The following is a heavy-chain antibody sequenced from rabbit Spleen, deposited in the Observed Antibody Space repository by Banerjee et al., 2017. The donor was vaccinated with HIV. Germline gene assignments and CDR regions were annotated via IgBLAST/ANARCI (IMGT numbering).Heavy chain of an antibody. CDR1: GFSFSNSVY. CDR3: ARDTGSSFSSYGMDL. V-gene: IGHV1S45*01. CDR2: INTGGGNT. J-gene: IGHJ6*01. D-gene: IGHD8-1*01. Sequence: QEQLVESGGGLVKPEGSLTLTCKASGFSFSNSVYMSWVRQAPGKGLEWIGCINTGGGNTYYASWAKGRFTISKTSSTTVTLQMTSLTVADTATYFCARDTGSSFSSYGMDLWGQGTLVTVS.